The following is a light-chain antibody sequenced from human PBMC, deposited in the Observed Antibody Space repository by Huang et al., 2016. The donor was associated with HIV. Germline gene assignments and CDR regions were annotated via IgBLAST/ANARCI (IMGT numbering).Light chain of an antibody. CDR2: KAS. V-gene: IGKV1-5*03. CDR1: QSISSW. Sequence: DIQMTQSPSTLSASVGDRVTITFRASQSISSWLAWYQQKPGKAPKLLIYKASSLESGVPSRFSGSGSGTEFTLTISSLQPYDFATYYCQQYNSYPYTFGQGTKLEIK. J-gene: IGKJ2*01. CDR3: QQYNSYPYT.